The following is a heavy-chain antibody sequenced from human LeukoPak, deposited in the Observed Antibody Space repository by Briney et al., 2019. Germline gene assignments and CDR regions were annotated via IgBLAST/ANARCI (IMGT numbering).Heavy chain of an antibody. J-gene: IGHJ4*02. Sequence: GGSLRLSCAASGFTFSDYYMSWIRQAPGKGLELESFIRYDGSNKYYADSVKGRFTISRDNSKNTLYLQMNSLRAEDTAVYYCITVYVVHWGQGTLVTVSS. CDR2: IRYDGSNK. D-gene: IGHD6-19*01. V-gene: IGHV3-30*02. CDR1: GFTFSDYY. CDR3: ITVYVVH.